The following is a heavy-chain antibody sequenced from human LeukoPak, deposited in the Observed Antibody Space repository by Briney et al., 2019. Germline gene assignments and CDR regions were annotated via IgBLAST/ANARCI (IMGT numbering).Heavy chain of an antibody. V-gene: IGHV1-46*01. Sequence: ASVKVSCKAFGYTFTSNYMHWVRQAPGQGPEWMGVISPSGGSTTYAQKFQGRVTLTRDMSTSTDYLELSSLRSEDTAVYYCARVGGYGYHYYYMDVWGKGATVTVSS. J-gene: IGHJ6*03. CDR2: ISPSGGST. CDR1: GYTFTSNY. D-gene: IGHD5-12*01. CDR3: ARVGGYGYHYYYMDV.